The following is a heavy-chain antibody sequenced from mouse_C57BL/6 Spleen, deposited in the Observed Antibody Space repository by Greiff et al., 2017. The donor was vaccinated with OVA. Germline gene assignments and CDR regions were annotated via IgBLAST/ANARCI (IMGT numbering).Heavy chain of an antibody. CDR2: IYPGDGDT. V-gene: IGHV1-82*01. J-gene: IGHJ2*01. Sequence: QVQLQQSGPELVKPGASVKISCKASGYAFSSSWMNWVKQRPGKGLEWIGRIYPGDGDTNYNGKFKGKATLTADKSSSTAYMQLSSLTSEDSAVYFCARSLTGTRFDYWGQGTTLTVSS. CDR3: ARSLTGTRFDY. CDR1: GYAFSSSW. D-gene: IGHD4-1*01.